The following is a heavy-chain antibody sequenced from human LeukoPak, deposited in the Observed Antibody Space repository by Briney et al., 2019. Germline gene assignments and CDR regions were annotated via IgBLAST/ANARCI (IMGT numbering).Heavy chain of an antibody. Sequence: ASVKVSCKASGYTFTDHYMHWVRQAPGQGLEWMGWINPNSGGTNYAQKFQGRVTMTRDTAISTAYMGLSRLRSDETAVYFCAVTTVTTDDYWGQGTLVTVSS. CDR2: INPNSGGT. CDR1: GYTFTDHY. D-gene: IGHD4-17*01. V-gene: IGHV1-2*02. J-gene: IGHJ4*02. CDR3: AVTTVTTDDY.